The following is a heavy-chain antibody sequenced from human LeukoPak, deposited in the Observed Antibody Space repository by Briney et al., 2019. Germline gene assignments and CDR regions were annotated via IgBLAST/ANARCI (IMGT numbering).Heavy chain of an antibody. CDR3: AKDGYYDSSAYYYVRYFDL. CDR1: GFTFSSYE. V-gene: IGHV3-23*01. D-gene: IGHD3-22*01. CDR2: MSGSGGST. J-gene: IGHJ2*01. Sequence: GGSLRLSCAASGFTFSSYEMSWVRQAPGRGLEWVSAMSGSGGSTYYADSVKGRFTISRDNSKNTLYLQMNSLRAEDTAVYYCAKDGYYDSSAYYYVRYFDLWGRGTLVTVSS.